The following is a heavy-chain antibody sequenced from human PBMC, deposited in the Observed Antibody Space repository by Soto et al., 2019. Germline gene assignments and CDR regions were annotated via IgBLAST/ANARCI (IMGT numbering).Heavy chain of an antibody. V-gene: IGHV4-30-4*01. Sequence: QVQLQESGPGLVKPSQTLSLTCTVSGGSISSGDYYWSWIRQPPGKGLEWIGYIYYSGSTYYNPSLKSRVTITIDTSKNQFSLKLSSVTPADTAGYYCASAQGSGFLVSWGQGTLVTVSS. J-gene: IGHJ4*02. D-gene: IGHD3-10*01. CDR3: ASAQGSGFLVS. CDR2: IYYSGST. CDR1: GGSISSGDYY.